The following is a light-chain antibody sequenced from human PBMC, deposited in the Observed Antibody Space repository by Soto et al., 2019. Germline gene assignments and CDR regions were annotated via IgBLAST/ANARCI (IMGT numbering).Light chain of an antibody. Sequence: EIVMTQSPATLSLSPGERATLSCRASQSVSSSYLSWYQQKPGQAPRLLIYGASTRATGIPARFSGSGSGTDFTLTISRLQPEDFAVYYCQQDYNLITFGQGTRLEIK. J-gene: IGKJ5*01. V-gene: IGKV3D-7*01. CDR1: QSVSSSY. CDR2: GAS. CDR3: QQDYNLIT.